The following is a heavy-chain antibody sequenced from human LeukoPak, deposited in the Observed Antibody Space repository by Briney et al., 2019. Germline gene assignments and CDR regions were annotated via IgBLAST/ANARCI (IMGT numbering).Heavy chain of an antibody. D-gene: IGHD7-27*01. CDR3: ATHKANWDTRFDY. J-gene: IGHJ4*02. CDR1: GGSISSYY. Sequence: SETLSLTCTVSGGSISSYYWSWIRQPPGKGLEWIGWIYYNGSTNYNPSLKSRVTISVDTSKNQFSLKLSSVTAADTAFYYCATHKANWDTRFDYWGQGTLVTVSS. V-gene: IGHV4-59*08. CDR2: IYYNGST.